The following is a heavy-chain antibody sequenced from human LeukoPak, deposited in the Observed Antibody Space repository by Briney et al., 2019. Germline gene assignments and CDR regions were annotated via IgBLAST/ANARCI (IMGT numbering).Heavy chain of an antibody. D-gene: IGHD3-10*01. CDR1: GGTFSSYA. V-gene: IGHV1-69*13. CDR2: IIPIFGTA. J-gene: IGHJ5*02. Sequence: ASVKVSRKASGGTFSSYAISWVRQAPGQGLEWMGGIIPIFGTANYAQKFQGRVTITADESTSTAYMELSSLRSEDTAVYYCARSYGSGSYWFDPWGQGTLVTVSS. CDR3: ARSYGSGSYWFDP.